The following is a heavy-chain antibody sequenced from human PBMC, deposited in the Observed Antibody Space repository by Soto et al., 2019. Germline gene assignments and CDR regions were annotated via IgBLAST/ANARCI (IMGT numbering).Heavy chain of an antibody. CDR2: IIPIFGTA. D-gene: IGHD3-22*01. CDR1: GGTFSSYA. Sequence: SVKVSCKASGGTFSSYAVSWVRQAPGQGLEWMGGIIPIFGTANYAQKFQGRVTITADESTSTAYMELSSLRSEDTAVYYCATRKTGGYYDSSGYCSFDYWGQGTLVTVSS. V-gene: IGHV1-69*13. J-gene: IGHJ4*02. CDR3: ATRKTGGYYDSSGYCSFDY.